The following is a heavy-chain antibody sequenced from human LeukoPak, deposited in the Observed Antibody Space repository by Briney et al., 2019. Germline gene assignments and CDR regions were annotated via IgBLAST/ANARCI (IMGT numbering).Heavy chain of an antibody. CDR3: ARDSGCSGGSCYSEFDY. D-gene: IGHD2-15*01. CDR1: GGTFSSYA. CDR2: IIPIFGTA. V-gene: IGHV1-69*13. Sequence: GASVKVSCKASGGTFSSYAISWVRQAPGQGLEWMGGIIPIFGTANYAQKFQGRVTITADESTSTAYMELSSLRSEDTAVYYCARDSGCSGGSCYSEFDYWGQGTLVTVSS. J-gene: IGHJ4*02.